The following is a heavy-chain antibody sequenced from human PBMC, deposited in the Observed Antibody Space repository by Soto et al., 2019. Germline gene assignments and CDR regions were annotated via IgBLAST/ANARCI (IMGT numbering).Heavy chain of an antibody. V-gene: IGHV3-33*08. J-gene: IGHJ1*01. Sequence: QVQLVESGGGVVQPGRSLRLSCEASGFIFSNYDMYWVRQGPGKGLEWVALMRSDGSNKYYVESVKGRFTISRDNSKNMLFLQMDSLRAEDTAVYYCARAHISSEISMPQTFHHWGPGTLVTVSS. D-gene: IGHD2-2*01. CDR3: ARAHISSEISMPQTFHH. CDR2: MRSDGSNK. CDR1: GFIFSNYD.